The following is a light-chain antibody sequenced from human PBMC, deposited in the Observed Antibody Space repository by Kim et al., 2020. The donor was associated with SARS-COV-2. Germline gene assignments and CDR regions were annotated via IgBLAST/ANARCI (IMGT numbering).Light chain of an antibody. V-gene: IGKV1-33*01. CDR1: QDIKKY. Sequence: DIQMTQSPSSLSASVGDRVTITCQASQDIKKYLNWFQQKPGKAPKRLIYDASNLEVGVPSRFSGSGSGTHFTLIIIGLQSVDVATYYCEQSDKLPLTFGPGT. CDR3: EQSDKLPLT. CDR2: DAS. J-gene: IGKJ3*01.